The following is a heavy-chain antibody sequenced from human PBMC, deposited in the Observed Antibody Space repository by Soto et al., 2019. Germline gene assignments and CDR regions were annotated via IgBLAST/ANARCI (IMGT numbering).Heavy chain of an antibody. CDR2: IYYSGST. D-gene: IGHD2-2*01. CDR3: ATQTADCSSTSCYEYYYYYYMDV. J-gene: IGHJ6*03. V-gene: IGHV4-59*08. Sequence: ASETLSLTCTVSGGSISSYYWSWIRQPPGKGLEWIGYIYYSGSTNYNPSLKSRVTISVDTSKNQFSLKLSSVTAADTAVYYCATQTADCSSTSCYEYYYYYYMDVWGKGTTVTVSS. CDR1: GGSISSYY.